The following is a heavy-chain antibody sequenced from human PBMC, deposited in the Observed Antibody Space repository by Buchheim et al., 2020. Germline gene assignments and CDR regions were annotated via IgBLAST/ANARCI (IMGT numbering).Heavy chain of an antibody. Sequence: QVQLVQSGAEVRKPDTSVKVSCKASGYTFTNYFIHWVRQAPGQGLEWMAGISPSGGKTFYAQKFQDRVHVTRDQSSTPVNMEVTSLRSEDTAVYYCAREAVMNDRNTQSFDSWGQGTL. D-gene: IGHD2-8*01. V-gene: IGHV1-46*01. CDR1: GYTFTNYF. CDR3: AREAVMNDRNTQSFDS. CDR2: ISPSGGKT. J-gene: IGHJ4*02.